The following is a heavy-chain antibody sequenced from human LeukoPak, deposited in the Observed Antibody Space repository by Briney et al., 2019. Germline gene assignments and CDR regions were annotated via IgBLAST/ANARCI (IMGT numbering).Heavy chain of an antibody. Sequence: SSETLSLTCTVSGASISSSDRYWGWIRQPPGKGLEWIGSIYYSGITYHNPSLKSRVTISVDTSKNQFSLKLSSVTAADTAVYYCARGPYYDSSGPALFDYWGQGTLVTVSS. D-gene: IGHD3-22*01. V-gene: IGHV4-39*01. CDR2: IYYSGIT. CDR3: ARGPYYDSSGPALFDY. CDR1: GASISSSDRY. J-gene: IGHJ4*02.